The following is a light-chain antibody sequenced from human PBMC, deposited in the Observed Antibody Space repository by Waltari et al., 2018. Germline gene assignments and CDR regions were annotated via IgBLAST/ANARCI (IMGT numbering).Light chain of an antibody. V-gene: IGLV1-51*02. CDR3: GTWDSSLSGAV. J-gene: IGLJ7*01. CDR2: EDS. Sequence: QSVLTQPPSVSAAPGQRVTIPCSGGSSNIGINYVSWYRQFPGTAPKLLIYEDSERPSGIPGRFSGSKSGTSATLDITGLQAGDEADYYCGTWDSSLSGAVFGGGTHLTVL. CDR1: SSNIGINY.